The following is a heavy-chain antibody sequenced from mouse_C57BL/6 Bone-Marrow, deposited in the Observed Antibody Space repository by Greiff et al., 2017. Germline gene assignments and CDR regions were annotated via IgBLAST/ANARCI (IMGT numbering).Heavy chain of an antibody. J-gene: IGHJ1*03. CDR1: GFTFSSYA. CDR2: ISDGGSYT. Sequence: EVQGVESGGGLVKPGGSLTLSCAASGFTFSSYAMSWVRQTPEKRLEWVATISDGGSYTYYPDNVKGRFTISRDNAKNNLYLQISQLKSEDTAMYYCARMCYWYFDVWGTGTTVTVSS. CDR3: ARMCYWYFDV. V-gene: IGHV5-4*01.